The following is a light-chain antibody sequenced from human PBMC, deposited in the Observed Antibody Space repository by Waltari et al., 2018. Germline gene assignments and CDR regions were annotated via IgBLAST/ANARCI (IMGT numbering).Light chain of an antibody. Sequence: QLVLTQSPSSSASLGASVKLTCTLSSGHSTNAIAWPQQQPGKGPRYLMKLHSDGSHRKGDGIPNRFSGSSSGAERYLTISSLQSEDEADYYCQTWATGNQVFGGGTKLTVL. J-gene: IGLJ3*02. CDR2: LHSDGSH. V-gene: IGLV4-69*01. CDR3: QTWATGNQV. CDR1: SGHSTNA.